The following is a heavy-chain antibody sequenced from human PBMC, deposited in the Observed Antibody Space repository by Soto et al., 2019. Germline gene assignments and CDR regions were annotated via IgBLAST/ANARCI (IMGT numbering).Heavy chain of an antibody. CDR3: AKDSQFYYMDV. D-gene: IGHD6-19*01. CDR1: GFKFNDYA. V-gene: IGHV3-9*01. CDR2: ISWQGETI. Sequence: EVRLVESGGGLVQPGRSLRLSCAASGFKFNDYAMHWVRQAPGKGLEWVSGISWQGETIGYADSVKGRFIISRDNAKNVLYLQMNSLRTEDTALYYCAKDSQFYYMDVWGQGTTVTFSS. J-gene: IGHJ6*03.